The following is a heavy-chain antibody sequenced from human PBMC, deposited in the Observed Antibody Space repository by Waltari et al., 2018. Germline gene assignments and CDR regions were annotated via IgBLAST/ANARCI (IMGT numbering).Heavy chain of an antibody. D-gene: IGHD3-10*01. CDR3: ARTTFGRYFDY. J-gene: IGHJ4*02. CDR2: VSYRGST. V-gene: IGHV4-30-4*01. Sequence: QVQLQESGPGLVKPSQTLTLTCTVSSGSISIPNYFWSWIRQAPGQVLEWIGRVSYRGSTYYNPSLESRVTMSVDTSKNQFSLNLNSGSAADAAIYYCARTTFGRYFDYWGQGTLVTVSS. CDR1: SGSISIPNYF.